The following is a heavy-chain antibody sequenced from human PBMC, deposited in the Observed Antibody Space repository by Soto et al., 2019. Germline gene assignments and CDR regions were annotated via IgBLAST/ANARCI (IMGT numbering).Heavy chain of an antibody. J-gene: IGHJ4*02. D-gene: IGHD3-3*01. CDR2: IYWDDDK. CDR1: GFSLSTSGVG. CDR3: AHMVWQGGPLNYNFWSGPDY. Sequence: KESGPPLVKPTQTLTLTCTFSGFSLSTSGVGVGWIRQPPGKALEWLALIYWDDDKRYSPSLKSRLTITKDTSKNQVVLTMTNMDPVDTATYYCAHMVWQGGPLNYNFWSGPDYWGQGTLVTVSS. V-gene: IGHV2-5*02.